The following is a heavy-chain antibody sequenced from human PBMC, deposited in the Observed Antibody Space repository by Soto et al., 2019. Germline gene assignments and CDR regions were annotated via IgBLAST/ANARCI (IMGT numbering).Heavy chain of an antibody. CDR3: ERKIYDYDPGPHFQYYFDP. V-gene: IGHV5-10-1*01. CDR1: GYSFAGYW. J-gene: IGHJ4*02. CDR2: IDPSDSQT. Sequence: GESLKISCKGSGYSFAGYWITWVRQKPGKGLEWMGRIDPSDSQTYYSPSFRGHVTISVTKSITTVFLQWSSLRASDTAMYYCERKIYDYDPGPHFQYYFDPWGQGTQVTVSS. D-gene: IGHD3-22*01.